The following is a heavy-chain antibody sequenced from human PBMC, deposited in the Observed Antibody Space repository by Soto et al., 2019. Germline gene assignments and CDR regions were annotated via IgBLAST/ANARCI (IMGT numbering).Heavy chain of an antibody. V-gene: IGHV1-69*01. J-gene: IGHJ6*02. CDR3: AMPSQAEYSSSPLTRYYSDGMDV. D-gene: IGHD6-6*01. Sequence: QVQLVQSGAEVTKPGSSVKVSCKASGGTFSSYAISWVRQAPGQGLEWMGGIIPIFGTANYAQKFQGRVTIAADESTSTAYMELSSLRSEDTAVYYCAMPSQAEYSSSPLTRYYSDGMDVWGQGTTVTVSS. CDR2: IIPIFGTA. CDR1: GGTFSSYA.